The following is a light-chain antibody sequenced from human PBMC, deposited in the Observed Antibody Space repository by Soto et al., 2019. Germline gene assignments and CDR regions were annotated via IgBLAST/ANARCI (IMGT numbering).Light chain of an antibody. J-gene: IGKJ4*01. CDR3: QQYDNLLT. CDR1: QDISNY. V-gene: IGKV1-33*01. CDR2: DAS. Sequence: DFQMTQSPSSLSAAVGDRVTITCQASQDISNYLNWYQQKPGKAPQLLIYDASNLETGVPSRFSGSGSGTDFTFTISSLQPEDIATYYCQQYDNLLTFGGGTKVEIK.